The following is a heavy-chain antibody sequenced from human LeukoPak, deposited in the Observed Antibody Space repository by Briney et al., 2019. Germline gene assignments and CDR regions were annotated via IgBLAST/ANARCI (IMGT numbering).Heavy chain of an antibody. V-gene: IGHV3-66*01. J-gene: IGHJ6*02. CDR1: GFTVSSND. Sequence: GGSLRLSCAASGFTVSSNDMNWVRQAPGKGLEWVSVIYSGGSTFSVDSVKGRFTISRDNSKNTLYLQMDSLRAEDTALYYCARGAGAYNYYAMDVWGQGTTVTVSS. CDR3: ARGAGAYNYYAMDV. D-gene: IGHD6-19*01. CDR2: IYSGGST.